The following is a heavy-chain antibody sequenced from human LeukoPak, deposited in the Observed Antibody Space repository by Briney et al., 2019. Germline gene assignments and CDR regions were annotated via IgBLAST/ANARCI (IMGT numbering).Heavy chain of an antibody. CDR3: ARLLAYYYYMDV. CDR1: GGSIGTYY. D-gene: IGHD3-3*02. J-gene: IGHJ6*03. V-gene: IGHV4-59*01. CDR2: IYYSGNT. Sequence: SETLSLTCTVSGGSIGTYYWSWFRQPPGKGLEWIGNIYYSGNTNYKPSLKSRVTISVDTSKNQFSLKLSSVTAADTAVYYCARLLAYYYYMDVWGKGTTVTVSS.